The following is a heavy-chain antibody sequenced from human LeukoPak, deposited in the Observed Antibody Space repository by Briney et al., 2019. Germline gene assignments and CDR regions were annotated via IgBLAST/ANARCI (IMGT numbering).Heavy chain of an antibody. D-gene: IGHD2-2*01. CDR2: ITGGAIGT. J-gene: IGHJ4*02. CDR3: VKEDSLVDYFDY. CDR1: GFIFSKYA. V-gene: IGHV3-23*01. Sequence: GGTLRLSCAASGFIFSKYAMSWVRQAPGKGLEGVSAITGGAIGTDYADSVKGRFTISRDNYKDTLYLQMTGVRAEDTAIYYCVKEDSLVDYFDYWGQGTLVTVSA.